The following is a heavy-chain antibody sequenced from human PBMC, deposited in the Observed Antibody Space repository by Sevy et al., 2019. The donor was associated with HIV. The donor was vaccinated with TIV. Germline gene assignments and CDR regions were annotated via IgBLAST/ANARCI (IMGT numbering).Heavy chain of an antibody. J-gene: IGHJ3*01. CDR3: AKDYYDSSGYYFYPARPTAFDL. CDR2: INGNGDST. CDR1: VFTFNNYA. Sequence: GGSLRLSCVASVFTFNNYAMSWVRQAPGKWLEWVSGINGNGDSTNYADSAKGRFTISRDNSKSTLYLQMNSLRAEDTAVYYCAKDYYDSSGYYFYPARPTAFDLWGQGTMVTVSS. V-gene: IGHV3-23*01. D-gene: IGHD3-22*01.